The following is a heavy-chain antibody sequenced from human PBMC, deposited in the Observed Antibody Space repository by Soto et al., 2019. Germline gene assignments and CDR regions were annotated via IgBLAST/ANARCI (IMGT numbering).Heavy chain of an antibody. CDR3: ARSDTIYDFWSGYWSEYYYYMDV. CDR1: GFTFSSYA. V-gene: IGHV3-64*01. CDR2: ISSNGGST. D-gene: IGHD3-3*01. Sequence: GGSLRLSCAASGFTFSSYAMHWVRQAPGKGLEYVSAISSNGGSTYYANSVKGRFTISRDNSKNTLYLQMGSLRAEDMAVYYCARSDTIYDFWSGYWSEYYYYMDVWGKGTTLTV. J-gene: IGHJ6*03.